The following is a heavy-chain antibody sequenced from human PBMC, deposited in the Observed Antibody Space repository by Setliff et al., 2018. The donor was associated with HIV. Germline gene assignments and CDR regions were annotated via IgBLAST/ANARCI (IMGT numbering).Heavy chain of an antibody. CDR1: GFNFITYY. CDR2: INPRSGST. J-gene: IGHJ5*02. V-gene: IGHV1-46*01. D-gene: IGHD3-10*01. CDR3: ARVVELPLYYYGSGRDWFDP. Sequence: WASVKVSCKASGFNFITYYMHWVRQAPGQGLEWMGLINPRSGSTDYAPKFQGRMTMTADTSTKTVYMELNGLTSEDTAVYFCARVVELPLYYYGSGRDWFDPWGQGTLVTVSS.